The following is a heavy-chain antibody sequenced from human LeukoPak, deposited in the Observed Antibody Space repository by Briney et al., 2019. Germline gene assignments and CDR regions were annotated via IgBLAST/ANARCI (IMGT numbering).Heavy chain of an antibody. CDR3: AREIVVVPSAMGFDP. D-gene: IGHD2-2*01. CDR2: INPSGGST. Sequence: ASVKVSCKASGYTFSNYGISWVRQAPGQGLEWMGVINPSGGSTSFAQKFQARLTMTRDTSTSTVYMELSGLRSEDTAVYYCAREIVVVPSAMGFDPWGQGTLVTVSS. CDR1: GYTFSNYG. J-gene: IGHJ5*02. V-gene: IGHV1-46*01.